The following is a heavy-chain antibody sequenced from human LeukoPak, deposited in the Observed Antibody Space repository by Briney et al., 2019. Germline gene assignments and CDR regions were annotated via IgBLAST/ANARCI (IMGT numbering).Heavy chain of an antibody. J-gene: IGHJ3*02. CDR3: ARDRAAAANDAFDI. CDR1: GYSISSGYY. Sequence: SETLSLTCTVSGYSISSGYYWGWIRQPPGKGLEWIGIIYHSGSTYYNPSLKSRVTISVDTSKNQFSLKLSSVTAADTAVYYCARDRAAAANDAFDIWGQGTMVTVSS. CDR2: IYHSGST. D-gene: IGHD6-13*01. V-gene: IGHV4-38-2*02.